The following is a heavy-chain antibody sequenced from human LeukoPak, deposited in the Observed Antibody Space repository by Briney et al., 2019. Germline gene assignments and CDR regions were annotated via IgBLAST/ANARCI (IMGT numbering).Heavy chain of an antibody. CDR3: ARDLAADYGDYVGAFDI. CDR1: GFTFSSYS. CDR2: ISSGSSYI. Sequence: GGSLTLSCAASGFTFSSYSMNWGRQAPGKGLEWVSSISSGSSYIYYADSVKGRFNISRDNANNSLYLQMNSLRAEDTAVYYCARDLAADYGDYVGAFDIWGQGTMVTVSS. V-gene: IGHV3-21*01. J-gene: IGHJ3*02. D-gene: IGHD4-17*01.